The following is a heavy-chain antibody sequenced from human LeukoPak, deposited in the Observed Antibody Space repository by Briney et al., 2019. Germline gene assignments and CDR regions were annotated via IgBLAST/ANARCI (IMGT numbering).Heavy chain of an antibody. CDR2: IIPILGIA. Sequence: SVKVSCKAPGGTFSSYTISWVRQAPGQGLEWMGRIIPILGIANYAQKFQGRVTITADKSTSTAYMELSSLRSEDTAVYYCARRYDSSGYYDYWGQGTLVTVSS. D-gene: IGHD3-22*01. CDR1: GGTFSSYT. J-gene: IGHJ4*02. V-gene: IGHV1-69*02. CDR3: ARRYDSSGYYDY.